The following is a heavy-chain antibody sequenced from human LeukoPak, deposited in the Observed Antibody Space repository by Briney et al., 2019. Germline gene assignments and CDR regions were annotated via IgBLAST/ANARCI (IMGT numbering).Heavy chain of an antibody. J-gene: IGHJ4*02. D-gene: IGHD2-2*01. CDR2: ISYDGSNK. CDR1: GFTFSSSA. Sequence: GGSLRLSCAASGFTFSSSALRWVRQAPGKGLEWVAIISYDGSNKYYADAVKGRFTISRDNAKNSLYLQMNSLRAEDTAVYYCARGLGVVVPAALDYWGQGTLVTVSS. CDR3: ARGLGVVVPAALDY. V-gene: IGHV3-30-3*01.